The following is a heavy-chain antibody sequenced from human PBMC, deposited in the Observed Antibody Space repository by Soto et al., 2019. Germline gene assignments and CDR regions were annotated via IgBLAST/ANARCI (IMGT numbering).Heavy chain of an antibody. CDR1: GFTFSDYW. J-gene: IGHJ4*02. CDR3: ARVARWNSHFDQ. CDR2: IKQDGSEK. V-gene: IGHV3-7*04. Sequence: EVQLVESGGGLVQPGGSLRLSCAASGFTFSDYWMSWVRQAPGKGLERVANIKQDGSEKDYVDSLKGRITISRDNGKNSLSLQMNSLRAEDTAVYYCARVARWNSHFDQWGQGTLVTVSS. D-gene: IGHD1-7*01.